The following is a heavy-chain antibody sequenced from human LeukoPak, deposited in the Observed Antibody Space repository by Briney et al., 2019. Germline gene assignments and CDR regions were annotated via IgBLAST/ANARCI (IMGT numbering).Heavy chain of an antibody. V-gene: IGHV3-23*01. CDR3: AKNMVRGVIIRGNWFDP. CDR1: GFTFSSYW. D-gene: IGHD3-10*01. CDR2: ISGSGGST. Sequence: EGSLRLSCEASGFTFSSYWMSWVRQAPGKGLEWVSAISGSGGSTYYADSVKGRFTISRDNSKNTLYLQMNSLRAEDTAVYYCAKNMVRGVIIRGNWFDPWGQGTLVTVSS. J-gene: IGHJ5*02.